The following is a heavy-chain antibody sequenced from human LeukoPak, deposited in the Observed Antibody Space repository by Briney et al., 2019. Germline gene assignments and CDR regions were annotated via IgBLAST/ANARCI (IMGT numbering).Heavy chain of an antibody. CDR2: INHTGNT. D-gene: IGHD3-22*01. CDR1: GGSFSGYY. CDR3: ARDLDSLFDY. V-gene: IGHV4-34*01. Sequence: SETLSLTCAVYGGSFSGYYWSWSRQPPGKGLEWIGEINHTGNTGYNPSLKSRVTISVDTSKNQLSLKLSSVTAADTAVYYCARDLDSLFDYWGQGTLVTVSS. J-gene: IGHJ4*02.